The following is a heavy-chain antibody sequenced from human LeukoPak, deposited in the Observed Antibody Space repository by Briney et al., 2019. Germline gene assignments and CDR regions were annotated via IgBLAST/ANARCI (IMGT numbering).Heavy chain of an antibody. D-gene: IGHD3-10*02. CDR1: GITVSTTY. Sequence: GGSLRLSCAASGITVSTTYMSWVRQAPGKGLEWVSLIYSGGSTYYADSVKGRFTISRDIPKNTLYLQMSSLRAEDTAVYYCARTASSYVSTHPSDYWGQGILVTVSS. V-gene: IGHV3-53*01. CDR3: ARTASSYVSTHPSDY. J-gene: IGHJ4*02. CDR2: IYSGGST.